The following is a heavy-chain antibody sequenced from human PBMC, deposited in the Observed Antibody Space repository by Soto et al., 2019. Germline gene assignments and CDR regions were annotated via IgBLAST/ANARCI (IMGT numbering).Heavy chain of an antibody. CDR2: ISAYNGNT. CDR1: GYTFTSYG. Sequence: ASVKVSCKASGYTFTSYGISWVRQAPGQGLEWMGWISAYNGNTNYAQKLQGRVTMTTDTSTSTAYMELRSLRSEDTALYYCAKDMSGSYDYYYYGMDVWGQGTTVTVSS. D-gene: IGHD1-26*01. J-gene: IGHJ6*02. V-gene: IGHV1-18*01. CDR3: AKDMSGSYDYYYYGMDV.